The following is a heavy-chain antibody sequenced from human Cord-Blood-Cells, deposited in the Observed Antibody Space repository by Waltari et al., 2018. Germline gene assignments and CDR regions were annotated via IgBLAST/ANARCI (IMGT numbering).Heavy chain of an antibody. D-gene: IGHD2-2*01. V-gene: IGHV1-69*09. CDR1: GGPFGSYS. CDR3: ARDLYCSSTSCSIDY. J-gene: IGHJ4*02. Sequence: VQLVQSRAEEKKPGPSVKVYCKAPGGPFGSYSIRWVRQQPGQGLEWKGRIIPILGIANYAQKFQGRVTITADKSTSTAYMELSSLRSEDTAVYYCARDLYCSSTSCSIDYWGQGTLVTVSS. CDR2: IIPILGIA.